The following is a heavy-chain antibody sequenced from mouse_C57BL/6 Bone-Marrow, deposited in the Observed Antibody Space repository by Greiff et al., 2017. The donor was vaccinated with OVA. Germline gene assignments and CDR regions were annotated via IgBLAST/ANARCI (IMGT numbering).Heavy chain of an antibody. CDR2: IYPGDGDT. CDR3: ARRTGLFDY. V-gene: IGHV1-82*01. D-gene: IGHD4-1*01. J-gene: IGHJ2*01. Sequence: VQLQQSGPELVKPGASVKISCKASGYAFSSSWMNWVKQRPGKGLEWIGRIYPGDGDTNYNRKFKGKATLTADKSSSTAYMQLSSLTSEDSAVYFCARRTGLFDYWGQGTTLTVSS. CDR1: GYAFSSSW.